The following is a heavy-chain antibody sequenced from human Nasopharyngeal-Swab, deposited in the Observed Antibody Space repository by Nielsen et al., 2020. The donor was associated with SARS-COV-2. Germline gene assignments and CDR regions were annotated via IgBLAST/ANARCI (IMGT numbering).Heavy chain of an antibody. D-gene: IGHD2-21*02. Sequence: SETLSLTCAVYGGSFSVYYWSWIRQAPGEGLEWIGGLNHSGSTNYNPSLKSRVTISVDTSKNQFSLKLSSVTAADTALYYCARGPVVAYCGGDCYSEVILPGFDYWGQGTLVTVSS. V-gene: IGHV4-34*01. CDR3: ARGPVVAYCGGDCYSEVILPGFDY. J-gene: IGHJ4*02. CDR1: GGSFSVYY. CDR2: LNHSGST.